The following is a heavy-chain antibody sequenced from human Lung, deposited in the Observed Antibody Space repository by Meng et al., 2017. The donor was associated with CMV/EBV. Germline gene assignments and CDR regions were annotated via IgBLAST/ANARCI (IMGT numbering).Heavy chain of an antibody. V-gene: IGHV3-53*01. CDR2: IYSGGHR. J-gene: IGHJ3*02. CDR3: ASASTSSGAFDI. D-gene: IGHD6-6*01. CDR1: EFNVTSTY. Sequence: GGSLRLXCAASEFNVTSTYMNWVRQAPGKGLEWVSVIYSGGHRYYAGSVKGRFNISRDNSKNTLHLQMNSLRAEDRAMYYCASASTSSGAFDIWGQGTLVTVSS.